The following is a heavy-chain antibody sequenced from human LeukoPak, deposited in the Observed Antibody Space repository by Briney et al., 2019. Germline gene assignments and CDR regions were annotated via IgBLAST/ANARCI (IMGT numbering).Heavy chain of an antibody. Sequence: GGSLRLSCAASGFTFSSYSMDWVRQAPGKGLEWVSSISSSSRYIYYADSVKGRFTISRDKAKNSLYLQMNSPRAEDTAVYYCARVPLYAAVAEGDYFDYWGQGTLVTVSS. CDR1: GFTFSSYS. CDR3: ARVPLYAAVAEGDYFDY. D-gene: IGHD6-19*01. J-gene: IGHJ4*02. CDR2: ISSSSRYI. V-gene: IGHV3-21*01.